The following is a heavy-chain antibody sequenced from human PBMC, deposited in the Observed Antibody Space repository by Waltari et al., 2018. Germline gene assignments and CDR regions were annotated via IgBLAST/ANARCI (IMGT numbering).Heavy chain of an antibody. CDR2: INSDGSST. V-gene: IGHV3-74*01. CDR3: ARIDTAMAPDNDY. J-gene: IGHJ4*02. D-gene: IGHD5-18*01. CDR1: GFPFSSYW. Sequence: EVQLVESGGGLVQPGGSLRLSCAASGFPFSSYWMHWVRQAPGKGLVWVSRINSDGSSTSYADSVKGRFTISRDNAKNTLYLQMNSLRAEDTAVYYCARIDTAMAPDNDYWGQGTLVTVSS.